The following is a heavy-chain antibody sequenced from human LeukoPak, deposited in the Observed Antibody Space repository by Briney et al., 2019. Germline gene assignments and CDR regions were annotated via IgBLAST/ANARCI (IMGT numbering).Heavy chain of an antibody. Sequence: PGRSLRLSCAASGFSFSNYGMHWVRQAPGKGLEWVAVIWYDGSNKYYADSVKGRFTISRDNSKNTLYVQMSSLRAEDTAVYYCARVRVFCSSTSCSYFDYWGQGTLVTVSS. CDR2: IWYDGSNK. CDR1: GFSFSNYG. J-gene: IGHJ4*02. CDR3: ARVRVFCSSTSCSYFDY. D-gene: IGHD2-2*01. V-gene: IGHV3-33*01.